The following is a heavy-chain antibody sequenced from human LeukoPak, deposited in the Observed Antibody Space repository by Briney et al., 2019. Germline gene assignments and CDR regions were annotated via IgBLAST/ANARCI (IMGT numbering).Heavy chain of an antibody. D-gene: IGHD1-14*01. CDR3: VKSIDRTKAPAWGYYFDR. V-gene: IGHV3-9*01. CDR1: GFNFNDFA. CDR2: IGDNTGVI. Sequence: PGRSLRLSCAASGFNFNDFAMHWVRQAPGKGLEWVSGIGDNTGVIDYADSVKGRFTISRDNAKNSLYLQMNSLRTEDTAFYYCVKSIDRTKAPAWGYYFDRWGQGTLVTVSS. J-gene: IGHJ4*02.